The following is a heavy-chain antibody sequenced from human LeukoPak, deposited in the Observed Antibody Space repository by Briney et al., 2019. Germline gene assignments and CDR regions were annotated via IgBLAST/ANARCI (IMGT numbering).Heavy chain of an antibody. CDR1: GFTFSTYS. CDR2: ISSSSSYI. CDR3: ARVPYCSSASCYSSRSFYFYYMDV. D-gene: IGHD2-2*01. V-gene: IGHV3-21*01. J-gene: IGHJ6*03. Sequence: PGGSLRLSCAASGFTFSTYSMNWVRQAPGKGLEWVSSISSSSSYIYYADSVKGRFTISRDNAKNSLYLQMNSLRAEDTAVYYCARVPYCSSASCYSSRSFYFYYMDVWGKGTTVTVSS.